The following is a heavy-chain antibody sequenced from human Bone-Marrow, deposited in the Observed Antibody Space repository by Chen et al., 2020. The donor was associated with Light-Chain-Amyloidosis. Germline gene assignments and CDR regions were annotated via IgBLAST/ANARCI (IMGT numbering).Heavy chain of an antibody. CDR2: IYPDDSDA. D-gene: IGHD5-12*01. J-gene: IGHJ4*02. V-gene: IGHV5-51*01. CDR1: GNPFPNYW. CDR3: ARRRDGYNFDY. Sequence: EVQLEQSGPEVKKPGESRKISCRASGNPFPNYWIGWVRQMPGKGLEWMGVIYPDDSDARYSPSFEGQVTISADKSITTAYLQWRSLKASDTAMYYCARRRDGYNFDYWGQGTLVTVSS.